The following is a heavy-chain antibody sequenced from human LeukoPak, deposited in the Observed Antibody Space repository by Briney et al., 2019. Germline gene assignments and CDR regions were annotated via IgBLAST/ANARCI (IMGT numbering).Heavy chain of an antibody. J-gene: IGHJ4*02. Sequence: SGTLSLTCAVSGGSISRSNWWSWVRPPPGKGLEWIGEIHHSGSKNYSPSLNSRVTISVDKSKSQFSLKLTSVTVADTALYYCACKTTAAAGTFDYWGQGTLVTVSS. CDR1: GGSISRSNW. CDR2: IHHSGSK. D-gene: IGHD6-13*01. V-gene: IGHV4-4*02. CDR3: ACKTTAAAGTFDY.